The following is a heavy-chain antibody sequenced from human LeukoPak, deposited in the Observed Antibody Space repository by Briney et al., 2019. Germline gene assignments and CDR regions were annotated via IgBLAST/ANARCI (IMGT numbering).Heavy chain of an antibody. CDR1: GGSINSSY. V-gene: IGHV4-59*01. CDR3: ARGGAARLHFQN. J-gene: IGHJ1*01. CDR2: IYHSGST. D-gene: IGHD6-6*01. Sequence: SETLSLTCTVSGGSINSSYWSWIRQPPGKGLKWIGYIYHSGSTNYNPSLQSRVTISVDTSKNQFSLNLNSVTAADTAVYYCARGGAARLHFQNWGQGTLVTVSS.